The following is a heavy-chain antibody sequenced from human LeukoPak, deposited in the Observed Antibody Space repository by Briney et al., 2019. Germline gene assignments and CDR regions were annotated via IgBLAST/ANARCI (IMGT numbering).Heavy chain of an antibody. CDR1: GDSVSSNSAA. CDR3: ARDSGYSRDFDY. V-gene: IGHV6-1*01. CDR2: TYYRSKWYN. D-gene: IGHD5-18*01. J-gene: IGHJ4*02. Sequence: KTSQTLSLTCAISGDSVSSNSAAWSWIRQSPSRGLEWPGRTYYRSKWYNDYAVSVKSRITINPDTFNNQFSLQLNSVTPEDTAVYYCARDSGYSRDFDYWGQGTLVTVSS.